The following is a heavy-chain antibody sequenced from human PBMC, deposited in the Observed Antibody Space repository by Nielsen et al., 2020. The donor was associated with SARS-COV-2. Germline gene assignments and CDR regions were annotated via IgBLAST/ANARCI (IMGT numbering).Heavy chain of an antibody. CDR3: ATADDYDY. V-gene: IGHV3-30*03. CDR1: GFNFSSFG. Sequence: GGSLRLSCAASGFNFSSFGMHWVRQAPGKGLEWVALISDDGSHEYYADSVKGRFTISRDNSKKTVSLQMSRLRHEDTAVYYCATADDYDYWGQGTVVTVSS. J-gene: IGHJ4*02. D-gene: IGHD4-11*01. CDR2: ISDDGSHE.